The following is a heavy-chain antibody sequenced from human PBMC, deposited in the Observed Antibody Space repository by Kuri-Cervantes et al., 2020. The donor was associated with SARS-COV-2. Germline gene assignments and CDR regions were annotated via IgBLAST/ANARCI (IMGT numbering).Heavy chain of an antibody. D-gene: IGHD6-25*01. J-gene: IGHJ6*02. Sequence: GESLKISCAASGFTFNRHPMNWVRQAPGKGLEWVSYIHNSLDVIYYADSVRGRFTISRDNARNSLYLQMNNLRVDDTAVYYCTRDQRSGNMDVWGQGTTVTVSS. CDR3: TRDQRSGNMDV. CDR1: GFTFNRHP. V-gene: IGHV3-48*04. CDR2: IHNSLDVI.